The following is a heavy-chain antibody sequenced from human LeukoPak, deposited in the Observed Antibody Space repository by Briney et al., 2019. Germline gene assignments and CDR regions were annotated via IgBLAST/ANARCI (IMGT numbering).Heavy chain of an antibody. CDR2: ISPNNGDT. D-gene: IGHD3-10*01. J-gene: IGHJ4*02. CDR1: GYTFTDSN. V-gene: IGHV1-2*02. CDR3: VRSPIGASAY. Sequence: ASVKVSCKHSGYTFTDSNIHWVRQAPGVGLQWMGWISPNNGDTKYAEDFQDRVTMTRDTSINTAYMELTGLTPDDTAVYYCVRSPIGASAYWGRGTLVTVSS.